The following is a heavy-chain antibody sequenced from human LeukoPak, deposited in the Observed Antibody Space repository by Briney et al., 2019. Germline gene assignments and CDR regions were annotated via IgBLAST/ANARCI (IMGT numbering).Heavy chain of an antibody. Sequence: GGSLRLSCAASGFTFSSYAMSWVRQAPGKGLEWVSAISGSGGSTYYADSVKGRFTISRDNSKNRLYLQMNSLRAEDTAVYYCARGAYSNYGSYFDYWGQGTLVTVSS. D-gene: IGHD4-11*01. V-gene: IGHV3-23*01. CDR1: GFTFSSYA. CDR2: ISGSGGST. J-gene: IGHJ4*02. CDR3: ARGAYSNYGSYFDY.